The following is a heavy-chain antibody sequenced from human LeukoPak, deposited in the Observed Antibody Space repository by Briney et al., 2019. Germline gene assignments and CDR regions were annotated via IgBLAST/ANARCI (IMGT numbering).Heavy chain of an antibody. CDR2: IYYSGST. Sequence: KPSETLSLTCTVSGGSISSNNYYWGWIRQPPGKGLEWIGTIYYSGSTYYNPSLKSRVTISADTSKNQFSLKLSSVTAADTAVYYCAGMRITTPTVRTLDYWGQGTLVTVSS. CDR1: GGSISSNNYY. J-gene: IGHJ4*02. CDR3: AGMRITTPTVRTLDY. V-gene: IGHV4-39*07. D-gene: IGHD1-14*01.